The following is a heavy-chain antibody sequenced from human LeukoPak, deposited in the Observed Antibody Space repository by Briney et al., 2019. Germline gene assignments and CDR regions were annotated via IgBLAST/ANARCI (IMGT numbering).Heavy chain of an antibody. D-gene: IGHD1-14*01. CDR2: ISGSGDST. Sequence: GGSLRLSCAASGFTFSSYAMTWVRQAPGRGLEWVSVISGSGDSTYYADSVKGRFTTSRDNSKNTVYLQMNSLRAEDTAVYCCANWAGPFDPWGQGTLVTVSS. CDR1: GFTFSSYA. CDR3: ANWAGPFDP. V-gene: IGHV3-23*01. J-gene: IGHJ5*02.